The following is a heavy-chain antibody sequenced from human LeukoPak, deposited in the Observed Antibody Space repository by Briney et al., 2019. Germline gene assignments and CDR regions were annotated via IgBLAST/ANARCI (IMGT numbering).Heavy chain of an antibody. CDR3: ARGAYYYDSSGYYPFDY. D-gene: IGHD3-22*01. CDR2: IWYDGSNK. V-gene: IGHV3-33*08. CDR1: GFTFSSYG. J-gene: IGHJ4*02. Sequence: SGRSLRLSCAASGFTFSSYGMHWVRQAPGKGLEWVAVIWYDGSNKYYADSVKGRFTISRDNSKNTLYLQMNSLRAEDTAVYYCARGAYYYDSSGYYPFDYWGQGTLVTVSS.